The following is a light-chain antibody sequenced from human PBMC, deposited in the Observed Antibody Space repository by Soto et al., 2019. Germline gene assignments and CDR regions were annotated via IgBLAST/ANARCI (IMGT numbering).Light chain of an antibody. V-gene: IGLV1-44*01. CDR3: AAWDDSLNGYVV. Sequence: QSVLTQPPSASGTPGQRVTISCSGSSSNIGSNTVNLYQQLPGTAPKLLIYSNNQLPSGVPDRFSGSKSATSASLAISGLQSEDEADYYCAAWDDSLNGYVVFGGGTKLTVL. J-gene: IGLJ2*01. CDR1: SSNIGSNT. CDR2: SNN.